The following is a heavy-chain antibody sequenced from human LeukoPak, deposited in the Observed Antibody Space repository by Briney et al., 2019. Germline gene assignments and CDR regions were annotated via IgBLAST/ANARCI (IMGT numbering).Heavy chain of an antibody. J-gene: IGHJ3*02. CDR3: ARDKDAFDI. V-gene: IGHV4-59*01. CDR1: GASISSYY. Sequence: SETLSLTCTVSGASISSYYWSWIRQPPGKGLEWIGYIYYSGSTNYNPSLKSRVTISVDTSKNQFSLKLSSVTAADTAVYYCARDKDAFDIWGQGTMVTVPS. CDR2: IYYSGST.